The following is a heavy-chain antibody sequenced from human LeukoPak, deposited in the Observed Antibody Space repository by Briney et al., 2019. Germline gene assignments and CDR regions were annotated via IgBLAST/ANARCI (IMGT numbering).Heavy chain of an antibody. Sequence: SETLSLTCAVSGYSISSGYYWGWLRQPPGKGLEWIGSIYHSGSTYYNPSLKSRVTISVDTSKNQFSLKLSSVTAADTAVYYCARRGSYGSFDYWGQGTLVTVSS. V-gene: IGHV4-38-2*01. CDR3: ARRGSYGSFDY. J-gene: IGHJ4*02. CDR2: IYHSGST. D-gene: IGHD5-18*01. CDR1: GYSISSGYY.